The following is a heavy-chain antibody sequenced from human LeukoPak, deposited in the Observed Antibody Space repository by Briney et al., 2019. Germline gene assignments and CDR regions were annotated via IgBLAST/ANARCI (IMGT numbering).Heavy chain of an antibody. CDR2: ISAYNGNT. J-gene: IGHJ4*02. V-gene: IGHV1-18*01. D-gene: IGHD3-9*01. CDR3: FKQKAAYDILTGYRRPYYFDY. Sequence: ASVKVSCKASGGTFSSYAISWVRQAPGQRLGWMEWISAYNGNTNYAQKLQGRVTMTTDTSTSTAYMELRSLRSDDTAVYFFFKQKAAYDILTGYRRPYYFDYWGQGTLVTVSS. CDR1: GGTFSSYA.